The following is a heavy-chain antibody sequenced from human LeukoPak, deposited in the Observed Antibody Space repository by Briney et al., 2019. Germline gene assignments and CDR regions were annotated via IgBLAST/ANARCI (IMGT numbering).Heavy chain of an antibody. D-gene: IGHD4-17*01. CDR2: INHSGST. J-gene: IGHJ4*02. Sequence: SETLSLTCAVYGGSFSGHYWSWIRQPPGKGLEWIGEINHSGSTNYNPSLKSRVTISVDTSKNQFSLKLSSVTAADTAVYYCAGEGLYGDYVWSLDYWGQGTLVTVSS. V-gene: IGHV4-34*01. CDR3: AGEGLYGDYVWSLDY. CDR1: GGSFSGHY.